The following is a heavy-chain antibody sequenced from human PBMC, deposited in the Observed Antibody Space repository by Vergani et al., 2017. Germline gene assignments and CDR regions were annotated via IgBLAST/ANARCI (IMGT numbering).Heavy chain of an antibody. CDR1: GFTFRRYA. CDR2: ISANSDGT. J-gene: IGHJ4*02. D-gene: IGHD3-10*01. V-gene: IGHV3-23*01. CDR3: ANLITSSGGY. Sequence: EVQLLESGGGLVQPGGSLRLSCAVSGFTFRRYAMSWVRQVPGKGLEWEWVSTISANSDGTYYGDSVKGRFTISRDNSKNTLFLQMNSLRAQDTAVYYCANLITSSGGYWGQGTLVTVSS.